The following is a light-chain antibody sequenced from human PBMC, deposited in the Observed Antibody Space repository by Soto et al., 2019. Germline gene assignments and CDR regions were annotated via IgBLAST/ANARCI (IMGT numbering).Light chain of an antibody. Sequence: DIVMTQSPDSLAVSLGERATINCKSSQSVLYSSNNKNYLAWYQQKPGQPPKLLIYWASTRESGVPDRFSGSGSGTDFTLTIRRLEPEDFAVYYCQQYGSSYPWTFGQGTKVEIK. CDR1: QSVLYSSNNKNY. J-gene: IGKJ1*01. V-gene: IGKV4-1*01. CDR2: WAS. CDR3: QQYGSSYPWT.